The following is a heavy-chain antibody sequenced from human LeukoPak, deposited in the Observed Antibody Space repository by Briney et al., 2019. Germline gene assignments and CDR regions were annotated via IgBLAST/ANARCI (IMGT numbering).Heavy chain of an antibody. CDR3: ASREAGGRYCSGGSCYSTDY. Sequence: ASVKVSCKASGGTFSSYAISWVRQAPGQGLEWMGGIIPIFGTANYAQKFQGRVMITADESTSTAYMELSSLRSEDTAVYYCASREAGGRYCSGGSCYSTDYWGQGTLVTVSS. D-gene: IGHD2-15*01. V-gene: IGHV1-69*01. J-gene: IGHJ4*02. CDR2: IIPIFGTA. CDR1: GGTFSSYA.